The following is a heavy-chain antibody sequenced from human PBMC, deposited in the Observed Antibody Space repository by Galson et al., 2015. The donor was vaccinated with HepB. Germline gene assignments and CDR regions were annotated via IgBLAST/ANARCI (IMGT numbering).Heavy chain of an antibody. CDR2: IHYSGST. Sequence: SETLSLTCTVSGASISSRYWSWIRQPPGKGLEWIGDIHYSGSTNYNPSLKSRVTISVDMSKNQFSLMLSSVTAADTAAYYCARLDAYNYYFYAMDVWGQGTPVTVSS. CDR3: ARLDAYNYYFYAMDV. V-gene: IGHV4-59*11. J-gene: IGHJ6*02. CDR1: GASISSRY. D-gene: IGHD5-24*01.